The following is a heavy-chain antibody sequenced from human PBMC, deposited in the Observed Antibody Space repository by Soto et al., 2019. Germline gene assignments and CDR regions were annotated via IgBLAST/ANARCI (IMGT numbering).Heavy chain of an antibody. D-gene: IGHD3-10*01. CDR2: ISAHNGNT. CDR3: ARGRYGEY. J-gene: IGHJ4*02. Sequence: QVHLVQSGAEVKKPGASVKVSCKASGYTFTSYGITWVRQAPGQGLEWMGWISAHNGNTDYAQKLQGRVIVTRDTSTSTAYMELRSLISDDTAVYDCARGRYGEYWGQGALVTVSS. CDR1: GYTFTSYG. V-gene: IGHV1-18*01.